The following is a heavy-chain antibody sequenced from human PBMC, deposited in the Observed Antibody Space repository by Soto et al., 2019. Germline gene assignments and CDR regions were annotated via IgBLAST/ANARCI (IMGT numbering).Heavy chain of an antibody. CDR1: GGSISSYY. Sequence: QVQLQESGPGLVKPSETLSLTCTVSGGSISSYYWRWIRQPPGKGLEWIGYIYYSGSTNYNPSLKRRVTISVDTSKNQFSLKLSSVTAADTAVYYCARHKGGYYPFDYWGQGTLVTVSS. V-gene: IGHV4-59*08. D-gene: IGHD3-22*01. CDR2: IYYSGST. CDR3: ARHKGGYYPFDY. J-gene: IGHJ4*02.